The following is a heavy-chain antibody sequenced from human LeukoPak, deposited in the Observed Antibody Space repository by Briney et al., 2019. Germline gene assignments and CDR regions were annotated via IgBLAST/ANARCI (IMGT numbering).Heavy chain of an antibody. D-gene: IGHD3-10*01. Sequence: GGTLRLSCAASGFTFSSYGMSWVRQAPGKGLEWVSAISGSGSSTYFADSVRGRFTISRDNSKNTLYLQMNSLKTEDTAVYYCTTDYTSGSPYWGQGTLVTVSS. CDR3: TTDYTSGSPY. CDR1: GFTFSSYG. J-gene: IGHJ4*02. V-gene: IGHV3-23*01. CDR2: ISGSGSST.